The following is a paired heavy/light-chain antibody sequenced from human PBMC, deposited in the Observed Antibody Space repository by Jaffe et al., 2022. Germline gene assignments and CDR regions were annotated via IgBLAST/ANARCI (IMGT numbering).Light chain of an antibody. J-gene: IGKJ5*01. V-gene: IGKV3-11*01. Sequence: EIVLTQSPATLSLSPGERATLSCRASQYVGSYLAWYQQKPGQAPRLLIYDASKRATGIPARFSGSGSGTDFTLTISSLEPEDFAVYYCQHRSNWPITFGQGTRLEIK. CDR2: DAS. CDR1: QYVGSY. CDR3: QHRSNWPIT.
Heavy chain of an antibody. Sequence: QVQLQESGPGLVKPSQTLSLTCSVSGDSISSGNYYWSWIRQPAGKGLEWLGRISSSGSANDHPSLKSRVTISLDTSKNRFSLKLTSVTAADTAVYYCARDAPPTTLLAFDLWGQGTMVTVSS. D-gene: IGHD4-17*01. CDR2: ISSSGSA. CDR3: ARDAPPTTLLAFDL. V-gene: IGHV4-61*02. J-gene: IGHJ3*01. CDR1: GDSISSGNYY.